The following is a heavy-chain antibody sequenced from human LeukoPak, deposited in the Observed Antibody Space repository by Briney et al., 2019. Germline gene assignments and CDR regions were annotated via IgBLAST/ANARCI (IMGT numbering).Heavy chain of an antibody. J-gene: IGHJ4*02. CDR3: ARSIPYGTTWYGRSDY. CDR1: GFTFSDYV. V-gene: IGHV3-30-3*01. D-gene: IGHD6-13*01. Sequence: GGSLRLSCVASGFTFSDYVIHWVRQAPGKGLEWVAVISFDLNSKYYSDSVKGRFTISRDNSKNTVYLQMNSLRAEDTAIYYCARSIPYGTTWYGRSDYWGQGTLVTVSS. CDR2: ISFDLNSK.